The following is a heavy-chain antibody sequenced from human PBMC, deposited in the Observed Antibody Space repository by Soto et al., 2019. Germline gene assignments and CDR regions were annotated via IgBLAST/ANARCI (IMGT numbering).Heavy chain of an antibody. CDR1: GFTFSSYS. CDR3: ASPGYSYGSEFDY. CDR2: ISSSSYI. J-gene: IGHJ4*02. D-gene: IGHD5-18*01. Sequence: EVQLVESGGGLVKPGGSLRLSCAASGFTFSSYSMNWVRQAPGKGLEWVSSISSSSYIYYADSVKGRFTISRDNAKNSLYLQMNSLRAEDTAVYYCASPGYSYGSEFDYWGQGTLVTVSS. V-gene: IGHV3-21*01.